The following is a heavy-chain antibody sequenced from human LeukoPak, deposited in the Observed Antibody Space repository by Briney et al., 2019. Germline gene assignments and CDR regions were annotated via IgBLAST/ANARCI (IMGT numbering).Heavy chain of an antibody. V-gene: IGHV3-11*06. CDR2: ISSSSSYT. D-gene: IGHD4-17*01. Sequence: PGGSLRLSCAASGFTFSDYYMSWIRQAPGKGLEWVSYISSSSSYTNYADSVKGRFTISRDNAKNSLYLQMNSLRAEDTAVYYCARDRTVTTREGAFDIWGQETMVTVSS. J-gene: IGHJ3*02. CDR3: ARDRTVTTREGAFDI. CDR1: GFTFSDYY.